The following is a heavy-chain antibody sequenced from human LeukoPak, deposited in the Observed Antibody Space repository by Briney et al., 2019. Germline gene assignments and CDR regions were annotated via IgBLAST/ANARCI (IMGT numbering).Heavy chain of an antibody. Sequence: SETLSLTCTVSGGSISSYYWSWIRQPAGKGLEWIGRIYTSGSTNYNPSLKSRATMSVDTSKNQFSLKLSSVTAADTAVYYCARDVAYCGGDCYSDAFDIWGQGTMVTVSS. CDR2: IYTSGST. CDR1: GGSISSYY. J-gene: IGHJ3*02. V-gene: IGHV4-4*07. CDR3: ARDVAYCGGDCYSDAFDI. D-gene: IGHD2-21*01.